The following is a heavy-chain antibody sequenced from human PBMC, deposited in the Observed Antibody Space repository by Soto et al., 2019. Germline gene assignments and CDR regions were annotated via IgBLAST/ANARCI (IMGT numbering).Heavy chain of an antibody. V-gene: IGHV3-74*01. Sequence: EVQRLESGGDLVQPGGSLRLSCAASGFAFTNYWRHWVRQSPGKGLLWVSRIKTDGSDTRYADSVAGRFTISRDNAKNTLYLQMNSLRDEETAVYYCATVRTSDWAYDIWGQGTMVIVSS. J-gene: IGHJ3*02. D-gene: IGHD3-9*01. CDR3: ATVRTSDWAYDI. CDR2: IKTDGSDT. CDR1: GFAFTNYW.